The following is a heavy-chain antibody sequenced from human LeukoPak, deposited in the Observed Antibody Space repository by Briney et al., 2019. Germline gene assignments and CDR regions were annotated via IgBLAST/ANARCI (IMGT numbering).Heavy chain of an antibody. CDR3: ARSYYYDSSGYYYYYDY. CDR1: GGSFSGYY. Sequence: SETLSLTCAVYGGSFSGYYWSWIRQPPGKGLEWIGEINHSGSTNYNPSLKSRVTISVDASKNQFSLKLSSVTAADTAVYYCARSYYYDSSGYYYYYDYWGQGTLVTVSS. J-gene: IGHJ4*02. V-gene: IGHV4-34*01. D-gene: IGHD3-22*01. CDR2: INHSGST.